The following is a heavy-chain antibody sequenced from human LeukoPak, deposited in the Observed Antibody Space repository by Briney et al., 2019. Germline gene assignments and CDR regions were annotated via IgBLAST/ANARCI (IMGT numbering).Heavy chain of an antibody. J-gene: IGHJ3*02. CDR3: ARDPYDSRSGSYGAFDI. CDR1: GFTFSSYW. CDR2: IKQDGSEE. D-gene: IGHD3-22*01. V-gene: IGHV3-7*01. Sequence: GGSLRLSCAASGFTFSSYWMTWVRQAPVKGLEWVANIKQDGSEEYNVDCVKGRFTISRDNAKNSLYLQMNSLRAEDTAVYYCARDPYDSRSGSYGAFDIWGQGTMVTVSS.